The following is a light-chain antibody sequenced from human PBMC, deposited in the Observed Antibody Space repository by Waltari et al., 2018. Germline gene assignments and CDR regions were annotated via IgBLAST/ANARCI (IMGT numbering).Light chain of an antibody. Sequence: SYVLTQPPSVSVAPGKTARITCGVNNIGSKSVHWYQQKPGQAPLLVVYDDNDRPSVIPDRFSGSNSGNTATLTISRVDAGDEADYYCQMWDSSSDHVVFGGGTKLTVL. CDR2: DDN. V-gene: IGLV3-21*03. CDR1: NIGSKS. J-gene: IGLJ2*01. CDR3: QMWDSSSDHVV.